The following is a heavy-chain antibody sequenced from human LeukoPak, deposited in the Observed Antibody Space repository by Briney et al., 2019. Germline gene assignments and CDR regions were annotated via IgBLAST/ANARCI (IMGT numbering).Heavy chain of an antibody. CDR2: INPSGGSS. D-gene: IGHD2-15*01. CDR3: AREDIVVVVAEKKEYYFDY. J-gene: IGHJ4*02. CDR1: GYTFTSYY. V-gene: IGHV1-46*01. Sequence: GASVKVSCKASGYTFTSYYMRWVRQAPGQGLEWMGIINPSGGSSRYAQKFQGRVTMTSDTSTSTLYMELSSLRSEDTAVYYCAREDIVVVVAEKKEYYFDYWGQGTLVTVSS.